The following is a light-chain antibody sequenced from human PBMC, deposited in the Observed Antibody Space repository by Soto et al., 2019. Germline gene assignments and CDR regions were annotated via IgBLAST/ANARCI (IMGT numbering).Light chain of an antibody. V-gene: IGLV1-44*01. CDR2: TNN. J-gene: IGLJ1*01. CDR3: AAWYDYLHVL. CDR1: SSNIGSNV. Sequence: QSVLTQPPSASGTPGQRVTISCSGSSSNIGSNVVNWYRQLPGTAPKLLIHTNNQRPSGVPDRFSGSKSGTSASLAISGLQSEDEGDYYCAAWYDYLHVLFGTGTKLTVL.